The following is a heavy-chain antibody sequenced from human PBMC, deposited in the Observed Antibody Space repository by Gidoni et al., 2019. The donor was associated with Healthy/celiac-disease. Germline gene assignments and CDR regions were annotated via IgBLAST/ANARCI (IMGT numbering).Heavy chain of an antibody. CDR1: GGTVSSYA. CDR2: IIPIFGTA. J-gene: IGHJ4*02. Sequence: QVQLVQSGAAVTKPGSSVKVPCKASGGTVSSYAISWVRQAPGQGLEWMGGIIPIFGTANYAQKFQGRVTSTADESTSTDYMELSSLRSEDTAVYYCAREIGRRCFDYWGQGTLVTVSS. D-gene: IGHD4-17*01. CDR3: AREIGRRCFDY. V-gene: IGHV1-69*01.